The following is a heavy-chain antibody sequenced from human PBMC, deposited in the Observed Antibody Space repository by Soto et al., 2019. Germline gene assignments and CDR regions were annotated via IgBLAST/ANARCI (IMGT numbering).Heavy chain of an antibody. CDR2: MNSNSGNT. J-gene: IGHJ6*02. D-gene: IGHD3-3*01. CDR3: ARGGISLDYDFYNYYYYGMDV. Sequence: ASVKVSCKASGYTFTSYDINWVRQATGQGLEWMGWMNSNSGNTGYAQKFQGRVTMTRNTSISTAYMELSSLRSEDTAVYYCARGGISLDYDFYNYYYYGMDVWGQGTTVTVSS. CDR1: GYTFTSYD. V-gene: IGHV1-8*01.